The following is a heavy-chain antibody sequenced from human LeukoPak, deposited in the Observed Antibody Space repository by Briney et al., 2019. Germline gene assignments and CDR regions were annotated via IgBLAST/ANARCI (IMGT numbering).Heavy chain of an antibody. CDR3: ARSKAHLSTSWYGTWFDP. CDR1: GYSVSSGYY. J-gene: IGHJ5*02. CDR2: MYHSGDT. V-gene: IGHV4-38-2*02. Sequence: PSETLSLTCTVSGYSVSSGYYWGWIRQPPGKGLEWIGSMYHSGDTYYNPSLKSRVAISVDTSKNQLSLKLSSVTAADTAVYYCARSKAHLSTSWYGTWFDPWGQGTLVTVSS. D-gene: IGHD2-2*01.